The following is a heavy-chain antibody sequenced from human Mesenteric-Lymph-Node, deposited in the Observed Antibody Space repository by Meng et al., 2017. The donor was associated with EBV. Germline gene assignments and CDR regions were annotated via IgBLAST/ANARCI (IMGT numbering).Heavy chain of an antibody. CDR1: GGSIPSYS. V-gene: IGHV4-59*01. CDR3: ASLALAFTAFDI. J-gene: IGHJ3*02. D-gene: IGHD3-3*02. CDR2: MSYGGSS. Sequence: QVQLQESGPGLVKPSEALSLTCSVAGGSIPSYSCSWIRQSPGKGLEWIAYMSYGGSSNYNPSLKSRATISVDTSKNQLSLKLSPVTAADTAVYYCASLALAFTAFDIWGQGTMVTVS.